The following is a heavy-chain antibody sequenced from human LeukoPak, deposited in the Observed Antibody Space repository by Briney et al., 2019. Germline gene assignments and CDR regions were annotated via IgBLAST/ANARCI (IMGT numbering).Heavy chain of an antibody. V-gene: IGHV3-15*07. D-gene: IGHD1-20*01. CDR2: IKSKADGETI. J-gene: IGHJ4*02. Sequence: GGSLRLSCAASCFTFTNAWMNRVRQAPGKGLEWVGRIKSKADGETIDYAAPVKGRFTFSRDDSKNMLYLQMNSLKSEDTAVYYCSTLTSRGLSDSWGQGTLVTVSS. CDR1: CFTFTNAW. CDR3: STLTSRGLSDS.